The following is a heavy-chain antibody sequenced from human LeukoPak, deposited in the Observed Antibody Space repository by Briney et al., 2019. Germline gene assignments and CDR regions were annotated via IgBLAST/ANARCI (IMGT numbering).Heavy chain of an antibody. V-gene: IGHV4-61*02. CDR1: GGSISSGSYY. D-gene: IGHD3-3*01. CDR3: AADKNDFWSGYRVFDY. CDR2: IYTSGST. J-gene: IGHJ4*02. Sequence: SETLSLTCTVSGGSISSGSYYWRWIRQPAGKGLEWIGRIYTSGSTNYNPSLKSRVTISVDTSKNQFSLKLSSVTAADTAVYYCAADKNDFWSGYRVFDYWGQGTLVTVSS.